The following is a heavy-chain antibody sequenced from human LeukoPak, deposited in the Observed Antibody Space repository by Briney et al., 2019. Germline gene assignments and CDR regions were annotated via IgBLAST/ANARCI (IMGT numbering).Heavy chain of an antibody. CDR1: GGSISSYY. CDR3: ARDSGSYYGSAFDI. D-gene: IGHD1-26*01. V-gene: IGHV4-59*12. Sequence: SETLSLTCTVSGGSISSYYWSWIRQPPGKGLEWIGYIYYSGSTNYNPSLKSRVTISVDTSKNQFSLKLSSVTAADTAVYYCARDSGSYYGSAFDIWGQGTMVTVSS. J-gene: IGHJ3*02. CDR2: IYYSGST.